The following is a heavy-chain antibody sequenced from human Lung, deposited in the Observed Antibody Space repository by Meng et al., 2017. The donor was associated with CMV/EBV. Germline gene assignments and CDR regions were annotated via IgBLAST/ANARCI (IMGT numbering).Heavy chain of an antibody. Sequence: ASVKVSXKACGYTFTGYFMHWVRQAPGQGLEWMGWINPNSGGTNYAQKFQGRVIMTWDTSISSAYMQLSRLTSNDTAVFYCARGGLSTALPEAPSSSSIDNWGQGTLVTVSS. J-gene: IGHJ4*02. D-gene: IGHD2/OR15-2a*01. CDR1: GYTFTGYF. CDR3: ARGGLSTALPEAPSSSSIDN. CDR2: INPNSGGT. V-gene: IGHV1-2*02.